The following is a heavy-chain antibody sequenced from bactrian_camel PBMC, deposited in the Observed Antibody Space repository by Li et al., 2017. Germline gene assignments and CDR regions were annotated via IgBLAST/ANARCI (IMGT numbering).Heavy chain of an antibody. CDR3: AIRTDLHCGNFTATRFGF. Sequence: DVQLVESGGGSVQAGGSLRLSCAASGYQYSTLSGNVMAWLRQAPGKEREGVACIDTDGSTHGCYPDSVKGRFTISRDRAENMILLQANSLNAEDTAMYYCAIRTDLHCGNFTATRFGFWGQGTQVTVS. J-gene: IGHJ6*01. CDR2: IDTDGST. CDR1: GYQYSTLSGNV. D-gene: IGHD2*01. V-gene: IGHV3S10*01.